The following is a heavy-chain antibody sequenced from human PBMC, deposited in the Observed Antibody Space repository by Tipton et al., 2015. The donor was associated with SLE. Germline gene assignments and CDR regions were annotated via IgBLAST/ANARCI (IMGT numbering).Heavy chain of an antibody. V-gene: IGHV4-59*01. CDR1: GGSISSYY. CDR3: ASSRYYYYGMDV. Sequence: TLSLTCTVSGGSISSYYWSWIRQPPGKGLEWIGYIYYSGSANYNPSLKSRVTISVDTSKNQFSMKLSSVTAADTAVYYCASSRYYYYGMDVWGQGTMVTVSS. D-gene: IGHD2/OR15-2a*01. CDR2: IYYSGSA. J-gene: IGHJ6*02.